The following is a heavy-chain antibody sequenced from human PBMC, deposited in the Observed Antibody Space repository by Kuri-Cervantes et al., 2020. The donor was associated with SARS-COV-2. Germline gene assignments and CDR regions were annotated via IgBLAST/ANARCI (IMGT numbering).Heavy chain of an antibody. V-gene: IGHV4-59*01. CDR2: IYYSGNT. Sequence: SETLSLTFTVSGGSISSYYWSWIRQPPGKGLEWIGYIYYSGNTNYNPSLKSRVTISVDTSKNQFSLKLSSVTAADTAVYYCARQAILVATAYFDYWGQGTLVTVSS. CDR1: GGSISSYY. J-gene: IGHJ4*02. D-gene: IGHD5-12*01. CDR3: ARQAILVATAYFDY.